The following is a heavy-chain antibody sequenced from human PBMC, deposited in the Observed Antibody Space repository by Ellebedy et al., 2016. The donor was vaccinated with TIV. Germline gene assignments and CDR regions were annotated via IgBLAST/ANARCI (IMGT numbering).Heavy chain of an antibody. J-gene: IGHJ4*02. CDR2: IIPILGIA. CDR3: AADYGDYIIED. V-gene: IGHV1-69*10. D-gene: IGHD4-17*01. Sequence: AASVKVSCKASGGTFSSYAISWVRQAPGQGLEWMGRIIPILGIANYAQKFQGRVTITADKSTSTAYMGRSSLRSEDPAVYYCAADYGDYIIEDWGQGTLITVSS. CDR1: GGTFSSYA.